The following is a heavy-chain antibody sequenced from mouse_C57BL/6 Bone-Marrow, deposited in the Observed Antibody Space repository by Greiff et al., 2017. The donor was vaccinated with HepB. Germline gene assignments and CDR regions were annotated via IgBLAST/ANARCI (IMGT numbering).Heavy chain of an antibody. CDR2: ISNGGGST. CDR1: GFTFSDYY. CDR3: ERHGDFYYPYLCAMDY. Sequence: EVKLMESGGGLVQPGGSLKLSCAASGFTFSDYYMYWVRQTPEKRLEWVAYISNGGGSTYYPDTVKGRFTISRDNAKNTLYLQMSRLKSEDTAMYYCERHGDFYYPYLCAMDYWSQGISVTVSS. D-gene: IGHD1-1*01. J-gene: IGHJ4*01. V-gene: IGHV5-12*01.